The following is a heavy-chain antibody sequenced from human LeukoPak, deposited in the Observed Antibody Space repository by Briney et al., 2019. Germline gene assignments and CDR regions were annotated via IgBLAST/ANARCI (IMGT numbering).Heavy chain of an antibody. Sequence: PSETLSLTCAVSGYSISNGYYWVWIRQPPGRGLEWIGSLYHSDSAYYNTSLRSRVSMSVDTSKNQFSLTLSFVTAADTAVYYCARQHDSYHYYYIDVWGSGTTVTVSS. V-gene: IGHV4-38-2*01. CDR2: LYHSDSA. CDR1: GYSISNGYY. J-gene: IGHJ6*03. CDR3: ARQHDSYHYYYIDV.